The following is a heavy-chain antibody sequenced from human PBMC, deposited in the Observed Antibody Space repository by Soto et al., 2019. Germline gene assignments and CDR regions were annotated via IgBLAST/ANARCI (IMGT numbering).Heavy chain of an antibody. Sequence: SETLSLTCTVSGGSISSYYWSWIRQPPGKGLEWIGYIYYSGSNNYNPSLKSRVTISVDTSKNRFSLRLSAVTAADTAVYYCAITYYDILSAYYPWNYYYYLDVWGKGTTVTVSS. CDR2: IYYSGSN. V-gene: IGHV4-59*01. J-gene: IGHJ6*03. CDR3: AITYYDILSAYYPWNYYYYLDV. D-gene: IGHD3-9*01. CDR1: GGSISSYY.